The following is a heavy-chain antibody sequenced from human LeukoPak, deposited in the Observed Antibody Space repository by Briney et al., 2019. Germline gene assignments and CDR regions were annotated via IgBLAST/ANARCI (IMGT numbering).Heavy chain of an antibody. CDR3: TTGSWGADYFDY. CDR2: IKSKTDGGTT. CDR1: GFTFSNAW. J-gene: IGHJ4*02. V-gene: IGHV3-15*01. D-gene: IGHD1-26*01. Sequence: PGGSLRLSCAASGFTFSNAWMSWVRQAPGKGLEWVGRIKSKTDGGTTDYAAPVKGRFTISRDDSKNTLYLQMNSLKTEDTAVYYCTTGSWGADYFDYWGQGTLVTVSS.